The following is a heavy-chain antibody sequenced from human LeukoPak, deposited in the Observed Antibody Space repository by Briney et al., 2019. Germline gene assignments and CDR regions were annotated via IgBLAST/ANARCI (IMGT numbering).Heavy chain of an antibody. V-gene: IGHV4-59*01. D-gene: IGHD3-3*01. CDR3: ATIRDFWSGYSDY. CDR2: ISSSGST. Sequence: SETLSLTCTVSGGSISSYYWSWIRQPPGKGLEWIGFISSSGSTTYNPSLKGRVTISLDTFKNQFSLKLSSVTAADSAVYYCATIRDFWSGYSDYWGQGTLVSVSS. J-gene: IGHJ4*02. CDR1: GGSISSYY.